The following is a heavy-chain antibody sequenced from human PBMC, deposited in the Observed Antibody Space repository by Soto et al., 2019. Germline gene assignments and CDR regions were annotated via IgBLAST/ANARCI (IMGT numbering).Heavy chain of an antibody. CDR1: GVSISSGGYS. CDR2: IYHSGST. CDR3: ARYKYSTAD. Sequence: PSETLSLTCTVSGVSISSGGYSWTWIRQFPGKGLEWIGYIYHSGSTQYNPSVSSRITMSVDTSKNQFSLNMTSVTAADTAMYYCARYKYSTADWGQGTLVTVS. V-gene: IGHV4-31*03. D-gene: IGHD1-26*01. J-gene: IGHJ4*02.